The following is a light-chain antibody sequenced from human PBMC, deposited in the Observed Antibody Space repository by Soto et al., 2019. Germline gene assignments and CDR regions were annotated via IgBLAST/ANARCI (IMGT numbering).Light chain of an antibody. CDR1: QEIVTN. Sequence: TVTTQSPVTLSVSPRERAPLSCRASQEIVTNVAGYQQRPGQAPRLLIYGASTRATDIPARFSGSGSGTEFTLTISGLQSADSAVYYCQQYGSSLPIAFGQGTRLEI. J-gene: IGKJ5*01. V-gene: IGKV3-15*01. CDR2: GAS. CDR3: QQYGSSLPIA.